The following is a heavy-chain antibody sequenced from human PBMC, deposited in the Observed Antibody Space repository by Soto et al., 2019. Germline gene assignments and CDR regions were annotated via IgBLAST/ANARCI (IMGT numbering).Heavy chain of an antibody. CDR2: IYWDDDK. CDR3: AHRRPYSNSPEYFFDY. J-gene: IGHJ4*02. V-gene: IGHV2-5*02. D-gene: IGHD6-6*01. Sequence: QITLKESGPTLVKPTQTLTLTCTFSGFSLSTSGVDVGWIRQPPGKALEWLALIYWDDDKRYSPSLKSRLTLTKDTSKNPVVLTMTNMDPLDTATYYCAHRRPYSNSPEYFFDYWGQGTLVTVSS. CDR1: GFSLSTSGVD.